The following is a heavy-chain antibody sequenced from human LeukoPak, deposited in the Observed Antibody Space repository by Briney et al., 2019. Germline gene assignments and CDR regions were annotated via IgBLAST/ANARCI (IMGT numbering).Heavy chain of an antibody. CDR1: GGSISSYY. CDR3: ARQVGGYTHHHFDY. Sequence: SETPSLTCTVSGGSISSYYWSWIRQPPGKGLEWIGYIYYSGSTKYNPSLKSRVTISVDTSKNQFSLRLSSVTAADTAVYYCARQVGGYTHHHFDYWGQGTLVTVSS. J-gene: IGHJ4*02. D-gene: IGHD5-18*01. V-gene: IGHV4-59*08. CDR2: IYYSGST.